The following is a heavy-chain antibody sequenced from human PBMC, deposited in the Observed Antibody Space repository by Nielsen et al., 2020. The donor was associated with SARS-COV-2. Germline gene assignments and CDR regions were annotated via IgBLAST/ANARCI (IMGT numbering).Heavy chain of an antibody. CDR3: ARHHMIPFGAGTYHFDF. V-gene: IGHV5-51*01. CDR2: IYPGDSET. J-gene: IGHJ4*02. D-gene: IGHD3-16*01. CDR1: GYSFSSYW. Sequence: GESLKISCEASGYSFSSYWIAWVRQRPGKGLEWMGIIYPGDSETKYSPSFQGQVTMSVDKSLRTAYLQWRTLKASDTAMYYCARHHMIPFGAGTYHFDFWGQGTLVTVSS.